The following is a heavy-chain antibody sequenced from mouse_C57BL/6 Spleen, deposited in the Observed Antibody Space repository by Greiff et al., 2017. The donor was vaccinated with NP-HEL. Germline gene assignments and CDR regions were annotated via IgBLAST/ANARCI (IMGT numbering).Heavy chain of an antibody. Sequence: VKLQQPGAELVKPGASVKMSCKASGYTFTSYWITWVKQRPGQGLEWIGDIYPGRGSTNYNEKFKSKATLTVDTSSSTAYMQLSSLTSEDSAVYYCASEARLLRSFAYWGQGTLVTVSA. V-gene: IGHV1-55*01. CDR1: GYTFTSYW. CDR3: ASEARLLRSFAY. J-gene: IGHJ3*01. D-gene: IGHD1-1*01. CDR2: IYPGRGST.